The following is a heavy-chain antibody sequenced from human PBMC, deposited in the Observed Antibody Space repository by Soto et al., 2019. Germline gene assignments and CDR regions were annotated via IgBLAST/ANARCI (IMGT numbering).Heavy chain of an antibody. V-gene: IGHV1-18*01. Sequence: QVQLVQSGAEVKKPGASVKVSCKASGYTFTSYGITWVRQAPGQGLEWMGWISAYNGNTNYAQKLQGRVTMTTDTSTSTAYMELRSLRSDDTAVYYCARGPITMVRGDLDYYYGMDVWGQGTTVTVSS. CDR3: ARGPITMVRGDLDYYYGMDV. D-gene: IGHD3-10*01. CDR1: GYTFTSYG. CDR2: ISAYNGNT. J-gene: IGHJ6*02.